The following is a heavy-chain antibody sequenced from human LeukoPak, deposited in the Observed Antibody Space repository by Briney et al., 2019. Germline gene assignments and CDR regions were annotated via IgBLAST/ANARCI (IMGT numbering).Heavy chain of an antibody. CDR2: IYPGDSDT. J-gene: IGHJ3*02. Sequence: GESLKISCKGSGYSFTSYWIGWVRQMPGKGLEWMGIIYPGDSDTRYSPSFQGQVTISADKSISTAYLQWSSLKASDTAIYYCSKVMSATGGAFDIWGQGTMGTVSS. D-gene: IGHD2-15*01. CDR1: GYSFTSYW. V-gene: IGHV5-51*01. CDR3: SKVMSATGGAFDI.